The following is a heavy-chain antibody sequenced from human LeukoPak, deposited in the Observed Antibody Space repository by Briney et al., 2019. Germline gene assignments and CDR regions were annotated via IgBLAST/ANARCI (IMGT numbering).Heavy chain of an antibody. D-gene: IGHD4-11*01. V-gene: IGHV1-18*01. J-gene: IGHJ4*02. CDR3: ASGMTTVTTMGY. CDR2: ISAYNGNT. Sequence: ASVKVSCKASGYTFTSYGISWVRQAPGQGLEWMGWISAYNGNTNYAQKLQGRVTMTTDTSTSTAYMELRSLRSDDAAVYYCASGMTTVTTMGYWGQGTLVTVSS. CDR1: GYTFTSYG.